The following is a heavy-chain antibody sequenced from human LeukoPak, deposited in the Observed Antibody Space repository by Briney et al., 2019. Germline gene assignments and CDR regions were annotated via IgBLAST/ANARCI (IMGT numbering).Heavy chain of an antibody. CDR1: GGSISSYY. CDR3: ARRYYGSGRHRDFQH. V-gene: IGHV4-59*12. J-gene: IGHJ1*01. D-gene: IGHD3-10*01. Sequence: PSETLSLTCTVSGGSISSYYWSWIRQPPGKGLEWIGYIYYSGSTNYNPSLKSRVTISVDTSKNQFSLKLSSVTAADTAVYYCARRYYGSGRHRDFQHWGQGTLVTVSS. CDR2: IYYSGST.